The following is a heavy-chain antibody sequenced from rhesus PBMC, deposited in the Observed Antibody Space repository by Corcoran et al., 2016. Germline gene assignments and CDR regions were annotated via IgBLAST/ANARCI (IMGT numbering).Heavy chain of an antibody. CDR3: TGGYSGRWNPFDY. J-gene: IGHJ4*01. CDR1: VFTFSSYD. V-gene: IGHV3S4*01. D-gene: IGHD6-25*01. Sequence: EVQLLASGGGFVQPGRSLRLSFAAPVFTFSSYDMSWVRQALGRGLEWVSSMSSAGKTIYYADCVKGRFTICRDNAKNSQSLQMNSLTTEGTAVYCCTGGYSGRWNPFDYWGQGVLVTVSS. CDR2: MSSAGKTI.